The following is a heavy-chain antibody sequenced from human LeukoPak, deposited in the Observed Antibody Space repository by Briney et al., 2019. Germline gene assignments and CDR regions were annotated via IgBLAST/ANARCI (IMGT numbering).Heavy chain of an antibody. CDR2: VYDTGDT. CDR1: GTSITRTY. J-gene: IGHJ5*02. Sequence: SETLSPTYTVSGTSITRTYWSWIRQPPGRGLESVGYVYDTGDTNYNPSLKSRVTMSLDTSKNQFSLKLSSVTAADTAVYYCARGKGWFDPWGQGTLVTVSS. V-gene: IGHV4-59*12. CDR3: ARGKGWFDP.